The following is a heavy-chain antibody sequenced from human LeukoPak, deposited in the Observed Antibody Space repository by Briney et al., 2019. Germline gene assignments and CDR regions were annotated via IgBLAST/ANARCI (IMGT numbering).Heavy chain of an antibody. D-gene: IGHD3-3*01. V-gene: IGHV4-39*01. Sequence: SSYAMSWVRQPPGKGLEWIGTVYYSGSTYYNPSLKSRVTISVDTSKNQFSLKLSSVTAADTAVYYCARIVWSGNAGNFDYWGQGTLVTVSS. CDR2: VYYSGST. J-gene: IGHJ4*02. CDR3: ARIVWSGNAGNFDY. CDR1: SSYA.